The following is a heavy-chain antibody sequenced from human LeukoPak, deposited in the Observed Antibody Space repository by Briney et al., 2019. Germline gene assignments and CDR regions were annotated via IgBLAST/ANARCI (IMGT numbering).Heavy chain of an antibody. Sequence: PGGSLRLSCAASQFIFSDYWMSWVRQAPGMGLEWVANINKDGSEKYYVDSVKGRFTISRDNAKNSLFLEMNSLRAEDTAVYYCATDGSSFDYWGQGTLVTVSS. V-gene: IGHV3-7*01. CDR1: QFIFSDYW. CDR3: ATDGSSFDY. J-gene: IGHJ4*02. D-gene: IGHD2-15*01. CDR2: INKDGSEK.